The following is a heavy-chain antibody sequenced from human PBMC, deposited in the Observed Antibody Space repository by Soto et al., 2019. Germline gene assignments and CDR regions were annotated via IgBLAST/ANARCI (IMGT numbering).Heavy chain of an antibody. D-gene: IGHD3-10*01. V-gene: IGHV3-23*01. CDR3: AKQLMVRGVVLLFDY. CDR1: GFSFSSYA. CDR2: ISSSGGST. Sequence: EVQLLESGGGLVQPGGSLRLSCGASGFSFSSYAMSWVRQAPGKGLEWVSGISSSGGSTYYADSVKGRFTISRDNAKNTFYMQMNSRRAEDTAVYSCAKQLMVRGVVLLFDYWGQGTLVTVSS. J-gene: IGHJ4*02.